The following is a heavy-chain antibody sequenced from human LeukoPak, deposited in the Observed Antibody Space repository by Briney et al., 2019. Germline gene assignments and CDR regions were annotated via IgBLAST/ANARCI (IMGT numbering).Heavy chain of an antibody. CDR1: GFTFSSYE. Sequence: GGSLRLSCAASGFTFSSYEMNWVRQASGKGLEWVSYISSSGRTMYYADSLKGRFTISRDNAKNSLYLQMNSLRAEDTAVYYCARESNDYDILTGPTLAAFDIWGQGTMVTVSS. CDR3: ARESNDYDILTGPTLAAFDI. D-gene: IGHD3-9*01. J-gene: IGHJ3*02. V-gene: IGHV3-48*03. CDR2: ISSSGRTM.